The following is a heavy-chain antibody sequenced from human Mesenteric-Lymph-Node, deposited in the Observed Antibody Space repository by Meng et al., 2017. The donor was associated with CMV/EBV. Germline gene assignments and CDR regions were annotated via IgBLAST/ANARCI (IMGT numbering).Heavy chain of an antibody. Sequence: SETLSLTCAVYGGSFSGFYWNWIRQPPGKGLQWIGEVNHSGSINYNPSLKSRVSISVDTSKNQFSLKMSSVTAADTAVYYCARRVGGRYGFDIWGQGTMVTVSS. CDR3: ARRVGGRYGFDI. CDR1: GGSFSGFY. V-gene: IGHV4-34*01. CDR2: VNHSGSI. J-gene: IGHJ3*02.